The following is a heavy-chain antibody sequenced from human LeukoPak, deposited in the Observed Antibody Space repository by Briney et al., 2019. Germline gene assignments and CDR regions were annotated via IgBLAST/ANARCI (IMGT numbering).Heavy chain of an antibody. D-gene: IGHD6-19*01. CDR3: AKPIAVAGTNYFDY. CDR1: GFTFSSYA. V-gene: IGHV3-30-3*02. J-gene: IGHJ4*02. CDR2: ISSDGTNA. Sequence: GRSLRLSCAASGFTFSSYAMPWVRQAPGKGLEWVAVISSDGTNAHYADSVKGRFTISRDNSKNTLYLQMNSLRAEDTAVYYCAKPIAVAGTNYFDYWGQGTLVTVSS.